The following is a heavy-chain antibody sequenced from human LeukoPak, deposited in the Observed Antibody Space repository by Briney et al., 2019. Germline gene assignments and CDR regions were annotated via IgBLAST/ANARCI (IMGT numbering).Heavy chain of an antibody. D-gene: IGHD1-26*01. J-gene: IGHJ5*02. CDR3: ARGGHGAADQ. CDR2: ISPSTTHT. Sequence: PGGSLRLSCAASGFXFSDYYISWSRQAPGKGLEWLSYISPSTTHTSYADSVKGRFTISRDNAKNLLSLQMNSLRAEDTAVYYCARGGHGAADQWGQGTLVTVSS. CDR1: GFXFSDYY. V-gene: IGHV3-11*05.